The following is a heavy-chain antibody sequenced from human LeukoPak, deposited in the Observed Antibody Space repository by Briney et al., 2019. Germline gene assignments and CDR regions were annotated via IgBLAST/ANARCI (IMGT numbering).Heavy chain of an antibody. D-gene: IGHD3-9*01. CDR1: GGTFSSYA. J-gene: IGHJ5*02. V-gene: IGHV1-69*04. CDR3: AREYYDILTGYYGYRYNWFDP. Sequence: ASVKVSCKASGGTFSSYAISWVRQAPGQGLEWMGRIIPILGIANYAQKFQGRVTITADKSTRTAYMELSSLRSEDTAVYYCAREYYDILTGYYGYRYNWFDPWGQGTLVTVSS. CDR2: IIPILGIA.